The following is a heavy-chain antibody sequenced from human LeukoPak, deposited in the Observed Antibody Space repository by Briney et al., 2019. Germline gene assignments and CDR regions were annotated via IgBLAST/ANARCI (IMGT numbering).Heavy chain of an antibody. V-gene: IGHV1-2*06. CDR3: ARGCITMVQGTWLYAFDI. CDR2: INPNSGGT. J-gene: IGHJ3*02. CDR1: GYTFTGYY. D-gene: IGHD3-10*01. Sequence: ASVKVSCKASGYTFTGYYMHWVRQAPGQGLEWMGRINPNSGGTNYAQKFQGRVTMTRDTSISTAYMELSRLRSDDTAVYYCARGCITMVQGTWLYAFDIWGQRTMVTVSS.